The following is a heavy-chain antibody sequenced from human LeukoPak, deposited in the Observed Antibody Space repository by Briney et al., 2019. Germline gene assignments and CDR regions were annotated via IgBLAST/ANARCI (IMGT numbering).Heavy chain of an antibody. CDR2: ISGSGGST. Sequence: GGSLRLSCAASGFTFSSYAMSWVRQAPGKGLEWVSTISGSGGSTYYADSVKGRFIISRDNSKNTLYLQMNSLRAEDTAVYYCAKLTYYYDSSGLWGQGTLVTVSS. CDR3: AKLTYYYDSSGL. D-gene: IGHD3-22*01. J-gene: IGHJ4*02. CDR1: GFTFSSYA. V-gene: IGHV3-23*01.